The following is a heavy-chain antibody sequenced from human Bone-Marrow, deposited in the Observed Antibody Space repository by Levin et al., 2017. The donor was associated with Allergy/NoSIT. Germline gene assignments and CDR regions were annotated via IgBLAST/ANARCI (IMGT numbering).Heavy chain of an antibody. Sequence: SQTLSITCAAYGGSLRGPYWSWIRQPPGKGLEWIGEINHSGGTNYSPYLKSRLTISVDTSKNQFSLKLSSVTAAATAVYYCATVPYGESNLDYWDQGTLVIVSS. CDR2: INHSGGT. V-gene: IGHV4-34*01. D-gene: IGHD4-17*01. CDR3: ATVPYGESNLDY. CDR1: GGSLRGPY. J-gene: IGHJ4*02.